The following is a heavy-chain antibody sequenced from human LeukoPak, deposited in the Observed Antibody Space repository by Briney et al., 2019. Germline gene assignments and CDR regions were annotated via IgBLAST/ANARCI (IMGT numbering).Heavy chain of an antibody. CDR2: IYHSGST. J-gene: IGHJ3*02. D-gene: IGHD3-22*01. CDR3: ARAGHYYDSSGYIADRDAFDI. V-gene: IGHV4-59*12. CDR1: GGSISSYY. Sequence: PSETLSLTCTVSGGSISSYYWSWIRQPPGKGLEWIGYIYHSGSTYYNPSLKSRVTISVDRSKNQFSLKLSSVTAADTAVYYCARAGHYYDSSGYIADRDAFDIWGQGTMVTVSS.